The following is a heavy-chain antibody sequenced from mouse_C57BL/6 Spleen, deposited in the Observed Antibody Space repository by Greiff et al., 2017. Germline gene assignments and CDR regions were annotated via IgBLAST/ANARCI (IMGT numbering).Heavy chain of an antibody. J-gene: IGHJ2*01. Sequence: VQLQQSGPELVKPGASVKIPCKASGYTFTDYNMDWVKQSHGKSLEWIGDINPNNGGTIYNQKFKGKATLTVDKSSSTAYMELRSLTSEDTAVYYCARYQQGGYYFDYWGQGTTLTASS. CDR1: GYTFTDYN. V-gene: IGHV1-18*01. D-gene: IGHD3-1*01. CDR2: INPNNGGT. CDR3: ARYQQGGYYFDY.